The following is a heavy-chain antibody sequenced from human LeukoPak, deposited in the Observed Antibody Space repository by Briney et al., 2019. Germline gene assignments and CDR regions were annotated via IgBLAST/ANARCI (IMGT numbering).Heavy chain of an antibody. J-gene: IGHJ4*02. D-gene: IGHD3-10*01. Sequence: SETLSLTCGVSGGSFNSDDYYWNWIRQPPWRGLERIGYIYYGGNTNYNPSLRSRVTISMDTSKNQLSLKVNSVTAADTAVYFCASGPRNYYYSGSYHYWGQGTLVTVSS. V-gene: IGHV4-61*08. CDR1: GGSFNSDDYY. CDR3: ASGPRNYYYSGSYHY. CDR2: IYYGGNT.